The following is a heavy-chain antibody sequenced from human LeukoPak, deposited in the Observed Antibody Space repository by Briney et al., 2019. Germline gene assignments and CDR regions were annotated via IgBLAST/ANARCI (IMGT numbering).Heavy chain of an antibody. CDR2: ISSSSSTI. Sequence: GGSLRLSCAASGFTFSSYSMNWVRQAPGKGREWVSYISSSSSTIYYADSVKGRFTISRDNAKNSLYLQMNSLRAEDTAVYYCARGIIAVADAFDIWGQGTMVTVSS. CDR3: ARGIIAVADAFDI. V-gene: IGHV3-48*01. J-gene: IGHJ3*02. D-gene: IGHD6-19*01. CDR1: GFTFSSYS.